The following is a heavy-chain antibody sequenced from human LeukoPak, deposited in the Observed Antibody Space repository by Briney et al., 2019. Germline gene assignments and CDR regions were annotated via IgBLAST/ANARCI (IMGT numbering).Heavy chain of an antibody. Sequence: PGGSLRLSCAASGFTFSSHWMSWVRQAPGKGLEWVANIKKDGSEKYSVDSVKGRFTISRDNAKNSLYLQMNSLRAEDTAVYYCAAYSGSYPEYFQYWGQGILVTVSS. V-gene: IGHV3-7*01. J-gene: IGHJ1*01. CDR1: GFTFSSHW. CDR3: AAYSGSYPEYFQY. D-gene: IGHD1-26*01. CDR2: IKKDGSEK.